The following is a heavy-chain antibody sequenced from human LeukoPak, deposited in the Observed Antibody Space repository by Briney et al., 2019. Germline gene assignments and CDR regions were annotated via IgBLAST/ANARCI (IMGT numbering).Heavy chain of an antibody. CDR2: TYHWSKWFN. Sequence: NPSQTLSLTCALSGDSVTSGIWNWIRQSPSRGLEWLGRTYHWSKWFNDYAVSVESRMTINADTSRNQFSLQLNSVTPEDTAVYYCARDLHGSRGEFDYWGQGTLVTVSS. CDR3: ARDLHGSRGEFDY. J-gene: IGHJ4*02. V-gene: IGHV6-1*01. CDR1: GDSVTSGI. D-gene: IGHD3-16*01.